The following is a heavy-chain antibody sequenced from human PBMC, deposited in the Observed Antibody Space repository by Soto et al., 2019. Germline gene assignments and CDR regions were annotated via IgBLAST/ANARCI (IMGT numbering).Heavy chain of an antibody. CDR3: ARVDSPYYFNSSGYFTY. D-gene: IGHD3-22*01. CDR1: GYSISSGYY. CDR2: IFHRGTT. J-gene: IGHJ4*02. Sequence: PEETLSLTCTVSGYSISSGYYWGWIRQPPGKGPEWIGNIFHRGTTYYNPSLKSRATMAVDTAKNEFSLRLSTVAAADTAVYYCARVDSPYYFNSSGYFTYWGPGILVTVSS. V-gene: IGHV4-38-2*02.